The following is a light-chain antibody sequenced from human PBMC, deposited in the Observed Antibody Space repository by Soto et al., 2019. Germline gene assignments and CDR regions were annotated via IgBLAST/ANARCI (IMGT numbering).Light chain of an antibody. CDR2: SAS. CDR1: PGISNY. Sequence: DIQMTQSPSSLSASVGDRVTITCRASPGISNYLAWFQQKPGKVPQLLIYSASTLESGVPSRFSGSGSGTDFTLTISSLQPEDVATYYYLKHNSAPWTFGHGTKVEIK. J-gene: IGKJ1*01. CDR3: LKHNSAPWT. V-gene: IGKV1-27*01.